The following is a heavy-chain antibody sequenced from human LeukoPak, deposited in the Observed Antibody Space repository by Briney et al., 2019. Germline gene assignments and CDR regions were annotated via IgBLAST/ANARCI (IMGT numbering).Heavy chain of an antibody. Sequence: SETLSLTCTVSGGSISSYYWSWIRQPAGKGLEWMGRIYTSGSTYYNPSLRSRVTMSVDTSKNQFSLKLSSVTAADTAVYYCARDTVAVAAQPTFDIWGQGTMVTVSS. CDR2: IYTSGST. D-gene: IGHD6-19*01. V-gene: IGHV4-4*07. CDR3: ARDTVAVAAQPTFDI. CDR1: GGSISSYY. J-gene: IGHJ3*02.